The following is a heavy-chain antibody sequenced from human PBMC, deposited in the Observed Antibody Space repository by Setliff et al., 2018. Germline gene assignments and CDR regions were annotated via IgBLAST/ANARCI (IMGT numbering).Heavy chain of an antibody. J-gene: IGHJ2*01. CDR2: INQSGSA. V-gene: IGHV4-34*01. CDR3: ARAQVVFAISAPAWYFEI. D-gene: IGHD2-21*01. Sequence: SETLSLTCGVHGGSFSGYQWTWIRQPPGKGLEWIGEINQSGSANYNPSLKSRASLSVDTSEKQLSLTLNSVAVADTAVYYCARAQVVFAISAPAWYFEIWGRGTQVTVSS. CDR1: GGSFSGYQ.